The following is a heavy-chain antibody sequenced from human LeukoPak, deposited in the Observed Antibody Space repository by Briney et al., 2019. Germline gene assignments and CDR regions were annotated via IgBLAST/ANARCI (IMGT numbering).Heavy chain of an antibody. V-gene: IGHV4-59*01. CDR3: ARRRYYDSSGYYYYGMDV. CDR2: IYYGGST. J-gene: IGHJ6*02. CDR1: AGSISNYY. Sequence: ASETLSLTCTVSAGSISNYYWSWIRQPPGKGLEWIGCIYYGGSTNYNPSLKSRVTIPVDTSKNQFSLKLSSVTAADTAVYYCARRRYYDSSGYYYYGMDVWGQGTTVTVSS. D-gene: IGHD3-22*01.